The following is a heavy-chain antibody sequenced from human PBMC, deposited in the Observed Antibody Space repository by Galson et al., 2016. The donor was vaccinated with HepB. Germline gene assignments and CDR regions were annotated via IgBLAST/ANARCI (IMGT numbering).Heavy chain of an antibody. Sequence: SLRLPCRVSGLTFSSHWMRWVRQGPGKGLVWVSGINSDGTSTTYADSVKGRFTISRDNSKNTLNLQMNSLRAEDTAVYYCAKVATPNRNYENWFDSWGQGTLATVSS. CDR3: AKVATPNRNYENWFDS. J-gene: IGHJ5*01. D-gene: IGHD4-11*01. CDR1: GLTFSSHW. CDR2: INSDGTST. V-gene: IGHV3-74*01.